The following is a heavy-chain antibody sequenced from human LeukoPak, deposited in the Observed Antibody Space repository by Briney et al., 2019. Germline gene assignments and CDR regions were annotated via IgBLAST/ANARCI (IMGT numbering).Heavy chain of an antibody. D-gene: IGHD7-27*01. CDR1: GFTFSSYS. CDR2: ISRSSSYI. J-gene: IGHJ4*02. CDR3: ARDHKDWGVFDY. Sequence: PGGSLRLSCAASGFTFSSYSMNWVRQAPGKGLEWVSSISRSSSYIYYADSVKGRFTISRDNAQNSLYLQMNSLRAEDTAVYYCARDHKDWGVFDYWGQGTLVTVSS. V-gene: IGHV3-21*01.